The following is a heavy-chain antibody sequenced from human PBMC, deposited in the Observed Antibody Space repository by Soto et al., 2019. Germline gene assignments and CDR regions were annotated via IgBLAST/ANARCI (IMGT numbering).Heavy chain of an antibody. CDR1: GFTFDAYT. CDR2: ISWDGTTT. CDR3: AILYPDFTHYPGGHDS. J-gene: IGHJ4*02. Sequence: GGSLRLSCAASGFTFDAYTMHWVRQPPGKGLEWVSLISWDGTTTYFADSVKGRFTISRDNSKNSLYLQMNSLRTEDSALYYCAILYPDFTHYPGGHDSWGQGTLVTVSS. D-gene: IGHD4-4*01. V-gene: IGHV3-43*01.